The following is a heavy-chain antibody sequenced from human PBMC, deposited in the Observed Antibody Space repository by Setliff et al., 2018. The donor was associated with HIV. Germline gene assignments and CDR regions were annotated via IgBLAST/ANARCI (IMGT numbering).Heavy chain of an antibody. CDR3: ARHGYCSGTSCSEYYYYYGMDV. Sequence: GESLKISCKGSGYSFTNYWIGWVRQMPGKGLEWMGIIYPGDADTRYSPSFQGQVTISADKSISTAYLQWSSLKASDTAMYYCARHGYCSGTSCSEYYYYYGMDVWGQGTTVTVSS. CDR2: IYPGDADT. J-gene: IGHJ6*02. CDR1: GYSFTNYW. V-gene: IGHV5-51*01. D-gene: IGHD2-2*03.